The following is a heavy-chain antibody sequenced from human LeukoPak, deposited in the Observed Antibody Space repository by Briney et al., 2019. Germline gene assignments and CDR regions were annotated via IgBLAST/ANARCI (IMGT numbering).Heavy chain of an antibody. D-gene: IGHD2-2*01. CDR1: GFTFSSYA. CDR2: ISYDGSNK. CDR3: ARGVQLLTQN. Sequence: GGSLRLSCAASGFTFSSYAMHWVRQAPGKGLEWVAVISYDGSNKYYADSVKGRFTISRDNAKNSLYLQMNSLRAEDTAVYYCARGVQLLTQNWGQGTLVTVSS. V-gene: IGHV3-30-3*01. J-gene: IGHJ4*02.